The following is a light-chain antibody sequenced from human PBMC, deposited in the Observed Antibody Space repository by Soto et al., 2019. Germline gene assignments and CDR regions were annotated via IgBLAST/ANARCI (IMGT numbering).Light chain of an antibody. CDR3: QQRSSWPIT. CDR1: QSVTSY. V-gene: IGKV3-11*01. CDR2: DAS. Sequence: DIVLTQSPATLSLSPGERATLSCRASQSVTSYLAWYQQRPGQATRLLINDASRRATGIPDRVSGSGSGADFTLTISSLEPEDFAVYYCQQRSSWPITFGQGTRLEIK. J-gene: IGKJ5*01.